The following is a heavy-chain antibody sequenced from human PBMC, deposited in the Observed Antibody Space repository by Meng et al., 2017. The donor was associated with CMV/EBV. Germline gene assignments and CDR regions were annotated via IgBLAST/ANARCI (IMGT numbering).Heavy chain of an antibody. V-gene: IGHV4-39*01. CDR3: ARLQERGLLWFGELSGWFDP. CDR2: IYYSEST. CDR1: GGSISSSSYY. D-gene: IGHD3-10*01. J-gene: IGHJ5*02. Sequence: GSLRLSCTVSGGSISSSSYYWGWIRQPPGKGLEWIGSIYYSESTYYNPSLKSRVTISVDTSKNQFSLKLSSVTAADTAVYYCARLQERGLLWFGELSGWFDPWGQGTLVTVSS.